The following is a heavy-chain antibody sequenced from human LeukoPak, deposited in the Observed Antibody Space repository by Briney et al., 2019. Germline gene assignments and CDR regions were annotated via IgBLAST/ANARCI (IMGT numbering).Heavy chain of an antibody. J-gene: IGHJ4*02. V-gene: IGHV3-53*04. CDR1: GFTLSSNY. Sequence: GGSLRLSCAASGFTLSSNYMSWVRQAPGKGLEWVSVIYSGGSTYYADSVKGRFTISRHNSKNTLYLQMNSLRAEDTAVYYCARGAKGIAAGGTLGLDYWGQGTLVTVSS. CDR2: IYSGGST. D-gene: IGHD6-13*01. CDR3: ARGAKGIAAGGTLGLDY.